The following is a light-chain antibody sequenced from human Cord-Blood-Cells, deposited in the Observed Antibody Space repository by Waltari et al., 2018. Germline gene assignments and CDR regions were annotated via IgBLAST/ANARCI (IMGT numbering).Light chain of an antibody. CDR2: GKN. J-gene: IGLJ1*01. Sequence: SSELTQDPAVSVALGQTVRITCQGDSPRSYYASRYQQKPGQAPVLVIYGKNNRPSGIPDRFSGSSSGNTASLTITGAQAEDEADYYCNSRDSSGNHLGVFGTGTKVTVL. CDR1: SPRSYY. V-gene: IGLV3-19*01. CDR3: NSRDSSGNHLGV.